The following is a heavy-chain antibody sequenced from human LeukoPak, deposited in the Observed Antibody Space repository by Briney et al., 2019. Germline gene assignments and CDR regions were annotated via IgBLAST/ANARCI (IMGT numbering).Heavy chain of an antibody. CDR3: ARAARITGTTGGMDV. V-gene: IGHV4-4*07. Sequence: SETLSLTCTVSGRSIRGYYWTWIRQPAGKGLEWIGRIFSSGTTDYNPSLKSRVAMSVDTSKNQFSLNLSSVTAADTAVYYCARAARITGTTGGMDVWGQGTTVTVSS. J-gene: IGHJ6*02. D-gene: IGHD1-7*01. CDR1: GRSIRGYY. CDR2: IFSSGTT.